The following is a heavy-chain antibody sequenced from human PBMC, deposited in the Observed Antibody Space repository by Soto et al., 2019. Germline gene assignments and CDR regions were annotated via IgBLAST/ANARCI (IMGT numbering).Heavy chain of an antibody. CDR1: GGTFSSYA. D-gene: IGHD3-22*01. V-gene: IGHV1-69*13. J-gene: IGHJ4*02. CDR3: AQRSGYDSSGYYSHYFDY. CDR2: IIPVFGTA. Sequence: ASVKVSCKASGGTFSSYAISWVRQAPGQGLEWMGGIIPVFGTANYAQKFQGRVTITADESTSTAYMELSSLRSEDTAVYYCAQRSGYDSSGYYSHYFDYWGKGTLVTVAS.